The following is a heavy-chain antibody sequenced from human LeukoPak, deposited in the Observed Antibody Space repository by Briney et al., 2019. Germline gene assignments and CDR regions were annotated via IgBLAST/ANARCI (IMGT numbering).Heavy chain of an antibody. CDR2: ITAGHYPT. V-gene: IGHV3-23*01. CDR3: TKDPNGDYVGAFDP. Sequence: GGSLRLSCAASGFSFSGFAMTWVRQAPGKGLEWVSSITAGHYPTYNTDSVKGRFTISRDNSKNTLYLQMNSLRADDTAVYYCTKDPNGDYVGAFDPWGQGTLVTVSS. CDR1: GFSFSGFA. J-gene: IGHJ5*02. D-gene: IGHD4-17*01.